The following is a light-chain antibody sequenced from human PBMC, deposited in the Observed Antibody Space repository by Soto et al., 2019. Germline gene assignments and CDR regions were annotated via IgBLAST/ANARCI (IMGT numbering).Light chain of an antibody. CDR2: GAS. CDR1: RSLSSSY. Sequence: EIVLTQSPGTLSLSPGERATLSCRASRSLSSSYLAWYQHKPGQAPRLLIYGASTRATGVPDRFSGGGSGTDFTLSINRLEPEDFEVYYCQQYGSSSLTFGQGTKVDIK. J-gene: IGKJ1*01. CDR3: QQYGSSSLT. V-gene: IGKV3-20*01.